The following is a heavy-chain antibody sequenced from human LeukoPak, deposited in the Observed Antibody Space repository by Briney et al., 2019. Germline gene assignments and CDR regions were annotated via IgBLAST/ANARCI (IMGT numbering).Heavy chain of an antibody. D-gene: IGHD2-2*01. CDR1: RYTLTSYG. Sequence: ASVKVSCKASRYTLTSYGISWVRQAPGQGLEWMGWISAYNGDTNYAQKLQGRVTMTTDTSTSTAYMELRSLRSDDTAVYYCARGPRYCSSTSCYSVEGDYWGQGTLVTVSS. J-gene: IGHJ4*02. CDR2: ISAYNGDT. CDR3: ARGPRYCSSTSCYSVEGDY. V-gene: IGHV1-18*01.